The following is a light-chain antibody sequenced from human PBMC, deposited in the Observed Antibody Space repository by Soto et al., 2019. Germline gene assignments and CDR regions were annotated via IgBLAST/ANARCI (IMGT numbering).Light chain of an antibody. CDR3: QQYDDWPLT. V-gene: IGKV3-15*01. CDR2: GAS. Sequence: EIVMTQSPATLSVSAGERVTLSCRASQSVSSNLAWYQQKAGQAPTVLIYGASTRATGVPARFSGSGSGTEYTLTISSLQSEDFAVYHCQQYDDWPLTFGQGTRLEIK. CDR1: QSVSSN. J-gene: IGKJ2*01.